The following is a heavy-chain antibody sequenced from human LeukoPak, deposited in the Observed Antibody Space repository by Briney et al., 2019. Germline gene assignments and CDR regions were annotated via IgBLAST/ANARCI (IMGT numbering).Heavy chain of an antibody. V-gene: IGHV4-38-2*02. CDR2: IYYSGST. Sequence: SETLSLTCTVSGYSISSGYYWGWIRQPPGKGLEWIGSIYYSGSTYYNPSLKSRVTISVDTSKNQFSLKLSSVTAADTAVYYCARQGVLRYFDWLSTTYYYYYYMDVWGKGTTVTISS. CDR3: ARQGVLRYFDWLSTTYYYYYYMDV. D-gene: IGHD3-9*01. J-gene: IGHJ6*03. CDR1: GYSISSGYY.